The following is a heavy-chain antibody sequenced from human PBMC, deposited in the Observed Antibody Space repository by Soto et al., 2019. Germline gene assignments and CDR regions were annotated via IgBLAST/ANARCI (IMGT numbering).Heavy chain of an antibody. J-gene: IGHJ6*03. CDR1: GFTFSSYA. CDR2: ISGSGGST. Sequence: GGSLRLSCAASGFTFSSYAMSWVRQAPGKGLEWVSAISGSGGSTYYADSVKGRFTISRDNSKNTLYLQMNSLRAEDTAVYYCAKSPDNYYYYYMDVWGNGTTVTVAS. V-gene: IGHV3-23*01. CDR3: AKSPDNYYYYYMDV.